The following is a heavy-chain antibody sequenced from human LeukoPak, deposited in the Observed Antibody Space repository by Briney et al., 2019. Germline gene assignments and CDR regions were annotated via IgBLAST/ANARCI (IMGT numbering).Heavy chain of an antibody. J-gene: IGHJ4*02. V-gene: IGHV3-30*18. CDR3: AKGPRIQLWGIDY. CDR1: GFTFSNYG. CDR2: ISYEESYK. Sequence: GGSLRLSCAASGFTFSNYGMHWVRQAPGKGLEWVAVISYEESYKYYADSVKGRFTISRDNSKNTLFLQMNSLRAEDTAVYYCAKGPRIQLWGIDYWGQGTLVTVSS. D-gene: IGHD5-18*01.